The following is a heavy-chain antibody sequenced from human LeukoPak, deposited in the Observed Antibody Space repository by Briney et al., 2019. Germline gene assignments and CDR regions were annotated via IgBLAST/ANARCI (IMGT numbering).Heavy chain of an antibody. CDR2: ISPNSGGT. J-gene: IGHJ6*03. V-gene: IGHV1-2*02. Sequence: ASVKVSCKASGYTFTGYYMHWVRQAPGQGLEWMGWISPNSGGTNYAQKFQGRVTMTRDTSISTAYMELSRLRSDDTAVYYCARPARYSSSWYVGYYMDVWGKGTPVTVSS. CDR1: GYTFTGYY. D-gene: IGHD6-13*01. CDR3: ARPARYSSSWYVGYYMDV.